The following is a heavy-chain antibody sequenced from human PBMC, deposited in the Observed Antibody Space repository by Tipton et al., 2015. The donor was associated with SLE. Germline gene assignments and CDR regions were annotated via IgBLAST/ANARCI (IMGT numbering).Heavy chain of an antibody. Sequence: TLSLTCTVSGGSISTYYWSWIRQPPGKGLEWIGYVHNSGSSNYNPSLKSRVTFSVDTSKNQVSLKLTSVTAADTALYYCARYMTKVTPYNYYGLDVWGQGTTVIVSS. CDR2: VHNSGSS. CDR1: GGSISTYY. CDR3: ARYMTKVTPYNYYGLDV. V-gene: IGHV4-59*08. J-gene: IGHJ6*02. D-gene: IGHD4-17*01.